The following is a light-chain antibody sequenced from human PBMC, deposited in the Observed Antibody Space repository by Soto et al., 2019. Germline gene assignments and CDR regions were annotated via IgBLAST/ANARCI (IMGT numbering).Light chain of an antibody. J-gene: IGKJ2*01. CDR1: QSVSSSY. V-gene: IGKV3-20*01. Sequence: EIVLTQSPGTLSLSPWERATLSCRASQSVSSSYLAWYQQKPGQAPRLLIYDASSSATGIPDTFSCSGSGTAFPLAISRLEPEDFAVYYCQQYGSSPPYTFGQGTKLEIK. CDR2: DAS. CDR3: QQYGSSPPYT.